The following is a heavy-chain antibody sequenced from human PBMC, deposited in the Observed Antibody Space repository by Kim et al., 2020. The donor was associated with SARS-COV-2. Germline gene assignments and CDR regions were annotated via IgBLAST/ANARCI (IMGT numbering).Heavy chain of an antibody. CDR3: ARVGRATRSFDY. CDR1: GGTFSSYA. Sequence: SVKVSCKASGGTFSSYAISWVRQAPGQGLEWMGGIIPIFGTANYAQKFQGRVTITADESTSTAYMELSSLRSEDTAVYYCARVGRATRSFDYWGQGTLVTVSS. J-gene: IGHJ4*02. D-gene: IGHD1-26*01. V-gene: IGHV1-69*13. CDR2: IIPIFGTA.